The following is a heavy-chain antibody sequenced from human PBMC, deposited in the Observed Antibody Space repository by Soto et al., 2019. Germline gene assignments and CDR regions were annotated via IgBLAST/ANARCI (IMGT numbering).Heavy chain of an antibody. J-gene: IGHJ4*02. V-gene: IGHV4-34*01. Sequence: SETLSLTCAVYGGSFSGYYWSWIRQPPGKGLEWIGEINHSGSTNYNPSLKSRVTISVDTSKNQFSLKLSSVTAADTAVYYCARSRHPLEYWGQGTLVTVSS. CDR2: INHSGST. CDR3: ARSRHPLEY. CDR1: GGSFSGYY.